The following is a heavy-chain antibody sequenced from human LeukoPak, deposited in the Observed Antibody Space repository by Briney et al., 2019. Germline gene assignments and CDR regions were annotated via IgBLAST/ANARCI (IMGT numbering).Heavy chain of an antibody. D-gene: IGHD5-12*01. Sequence: GGSLRLSCAASGFTFSDYYMSWIRQAPGKGLEWVSYISSSGSTIYYADTVKGRFTISRDNAKNSLYLQMNSLRAEDTAVYYCAREDIVATFDYWGQGTLVTVSS. J-gene: IGHJ4*02. V-gene: IGHV3-11*04. CDR2: ISSSGSTI. CDR1: GFTFSDYY. CDR3: AREDIVATFDY.